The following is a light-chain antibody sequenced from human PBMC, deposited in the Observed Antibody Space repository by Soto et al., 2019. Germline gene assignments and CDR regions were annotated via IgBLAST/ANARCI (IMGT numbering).Light chain of an antibody. V-gene: IGLV2-14*01. Sequence: QSALTQPASVSGSPGQSITISCTGTSSDVGGYNYVSWYQQHPGKAPKLMIYEVSNRPSGVSNRFSGSKSVNTASLTISGLQAEDEADYYCSSYTSSSTVGVVFGGGTKLTVL. J-gene: IGLJ2*01. CDR2: EVS. CDR1: SSDVGGYNY. CDR3: SSYTSSSTVGVV.